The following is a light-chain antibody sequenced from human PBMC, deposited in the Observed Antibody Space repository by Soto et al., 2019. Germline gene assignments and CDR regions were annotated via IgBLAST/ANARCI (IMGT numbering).Light chain of an antibody. Sequence: DIQMTHSPSTLSASVVGMVTITCRASQSISSYLNWYQQKPGKAPKLLIYAASSLQSGVPSRFSGSGSGTDFTLTISSLQPEDFATYYCQQSYSTPWTFGQGTKVDIK. V-gene: IGKV1-39*01. CDR1: QSISSY. CDR3: QQSYSTPWT. CDR2: AAS. J-gene: IGKJ1*01.